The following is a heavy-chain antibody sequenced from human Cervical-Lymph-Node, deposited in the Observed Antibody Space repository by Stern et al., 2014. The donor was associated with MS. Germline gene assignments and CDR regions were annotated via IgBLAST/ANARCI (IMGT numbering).Heavy chain of an antibody. CDR2: FYSGIST. Sequence: VHLVESGGPLVQPGGSLRLSCAASGSTVNSNYMTWVRQAPGKGLEWVSIFYSGISTYYAESVKGRFSFSIDNSKNTLFLHMNNLRVEDTAMYYCTREMAARRLDPWGQGTLVIVSA. J-gene: IGHJ5*02. D-gene: IGHD5-24*01. V-gene: IGHV3-66*01. CDR3: TREMAARRLDP. CDR1: GSTVNSNY.